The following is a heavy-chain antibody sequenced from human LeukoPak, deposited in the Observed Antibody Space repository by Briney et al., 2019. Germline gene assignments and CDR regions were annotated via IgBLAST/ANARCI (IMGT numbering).Heavy chain of an antibody. CDR1: GFTFDDYG. V-gene: IGHV3-43D*03. CDR2: ISWDGGSP. CDR3: AKGIGGGSYFDY. J-gene: IGHJ4*02. Sequence: PGGSLRLSCAPSGFTFDDYGMHWVRQAPGKGLEWVSLISWDGGSPFYADCVKGRFTISRDNSKNSLYLQMNSLRAEDTALYYCAKGIGGGSYFDYWGQGTLVTVSS. D-gene: IGHD1-26*01.